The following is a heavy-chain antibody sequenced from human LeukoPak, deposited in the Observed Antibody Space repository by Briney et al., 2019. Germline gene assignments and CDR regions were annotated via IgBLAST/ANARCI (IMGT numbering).Heavy chain of an antibody. D-gene: IGHD2-15*01. J-gene: IGHJ5*02. Sequence: ASVKVSCKASGYTFTSYDINWVRQAPGQGLGWMGWINPNSGGTNYAQKFQGRVTMTRDTSISTAYMELSRLRSDDTAVYYCARCGGSCYSGVGWFDPWGQGTLVTVSS. CDR2: INPNSGGT. CDR1: GYTFTSYD. V-gene: IGHV1-2*02. CDR3: ARCGGSCYSGVGWFDP.